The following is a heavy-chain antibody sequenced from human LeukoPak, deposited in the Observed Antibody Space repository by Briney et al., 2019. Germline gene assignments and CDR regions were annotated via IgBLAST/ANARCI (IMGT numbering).Heavy chain of an antibody. CDR3: ARAVLRFLEWLPNSDYFDY. CDR2: IHYSGST. D-gene: IGHD3-3*01. CDR1: GGSISSYY. Sequence: PSETLSLTCTVSGGSISSYYWSWIRQPPGKGLEWIGYIHYSGSTNYNPSLKSRVTISVDTSKNQFSLKLSSVTAADTAVYYCARAVLRFLEWLPNSDYFDYWGQGTLVTVSS. J-gene: IGHJ4*02. V-gene: IGHV4-59*01.